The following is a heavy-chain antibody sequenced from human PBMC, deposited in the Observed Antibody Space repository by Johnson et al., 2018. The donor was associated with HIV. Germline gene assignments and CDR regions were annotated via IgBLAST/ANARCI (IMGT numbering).Heavy chain of an antibody. D-gene: IGHD3-10*01. Sequence: QVQLVESGGGVVQPGRSLRLSCAASGFTFSLYAMHWVRQAPGKGLEWVAVISYDGSDKYYADSVKGRFTISRDNSKKRLYLQMNSLRAEDTAVYYCARVLRGQPRSPFDIWGQGTMVTVSS. CDR1: GFTFSLYA. J-gene: IGHJ3*02. V-gene: IGHV3-30*04. CDR2: ISYDGSDK. CDR3: ARVLRGQPRSPFDI.